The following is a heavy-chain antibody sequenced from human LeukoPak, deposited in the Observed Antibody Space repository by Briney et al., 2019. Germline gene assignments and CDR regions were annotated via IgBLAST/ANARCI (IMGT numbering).Heavy chain of an antibody. V-gene: IGHV3-7*03. J-gene: IGHJ4*02. CDR1: GFTFSYYW. CDR2: IKEDGTEK. CDR3: ARGGNYYPDY. Sequence: GGTLRLSCVASGFTFSYYWMTWVRQVPGKGLEWVANIKEDGTEKYHVDSVKGRFTISRDNAKISLSLQMNNLRAEDTAVYFCARGGNYYPDYWGQGTLVTVSS. D-gene: IGHD3-3*01.